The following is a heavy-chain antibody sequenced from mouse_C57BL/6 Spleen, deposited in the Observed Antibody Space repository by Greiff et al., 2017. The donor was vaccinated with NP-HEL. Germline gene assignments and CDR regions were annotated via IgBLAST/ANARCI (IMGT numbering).Heavy chain of an antibody. J-gene: IGHJ2*01. CDR1: GYTFTDYN. D-gene: IGHD1-1*01. Sequence: EVQGVESGPELVKPGASVKIPCKASGYTFTDYNMDWVKQSHGKSLEWIGDINPNNGGTIYNQKFKGKATLTVDKSSSTAYMELRSLTSEDTAVYYCARWGYGSSFYYFDYWGQGTTLTVSS. V-gene: IGHV1-18*01. CDR3: ARWGYGSSFYYFDY. CDR2: INPNNGGT.